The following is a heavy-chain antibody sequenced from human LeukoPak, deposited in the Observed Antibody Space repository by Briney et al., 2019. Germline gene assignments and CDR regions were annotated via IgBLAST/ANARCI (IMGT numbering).Heavy chain of an antibody. Sequence: PSETLSLTCSVSGGSISNYYWSWIRQPAGKGREWIGRIYTTGNTDYNPSLKSRVTMSVDTSKNQFSLNLSSVTAADTAVYYCARSSSPNWFDPWGQGTLVTVSS. D-gene: IGHD6-13*01. CDR3: ARSSSPNWFDP. V-gene: IGHV4-4*07. J-gene: IGHJ5*02. CDR2: IYTTGNT. CDR1: GGSISNYY.